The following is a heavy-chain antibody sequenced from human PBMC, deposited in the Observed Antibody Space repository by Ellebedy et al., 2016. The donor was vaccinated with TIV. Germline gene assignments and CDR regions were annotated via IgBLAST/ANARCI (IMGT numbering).Heavy chain of an antibody. CDR1: GFTFSSYA. Sequence: GESLKISCAASGFTFSSYAMTWVRQAPGKGLEWVSAISASGGSTYYADSVKGRFTVSRDNAKNTLYLQMNSLRAEDTAVYYCASPGGDYDLDAFDIWGQGTMVTVSS. J-gene: IGHJ3*02. V-gene: IGHV3-23*01. D-gene: IGHD4-17*01. CDR3: ASPGGDYDLDAFDI. CDR2: ISASGGST.